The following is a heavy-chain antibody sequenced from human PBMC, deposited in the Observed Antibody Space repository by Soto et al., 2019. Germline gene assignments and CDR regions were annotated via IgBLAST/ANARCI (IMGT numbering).Heavy chain of an antibody. Sequence: SETLSLTCTVSGGSISSSSYYWGWIRQPPGKGLEWIGSIYYSGSTYYNPSLKSRVTISVDTSKNQFSLKLSSVTAADTAVYYCARQPQWLVRVVDYWGQGTLVTVSS. J-gene: IGHJ4*02. D-gene: IGHD6-19*01. CDR1: GGSISSSSYY. CDR3: ARQPQWLVRVVDY. V-gene: IGHV4-39*01. CDR2: IYYSGST.